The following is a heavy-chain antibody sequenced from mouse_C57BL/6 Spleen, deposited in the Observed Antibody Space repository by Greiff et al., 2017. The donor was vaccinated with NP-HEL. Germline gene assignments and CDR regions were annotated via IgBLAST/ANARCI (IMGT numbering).Heavy chain of an antibody. CDR3: TGDTTTDFDY. D-gene: IGHD1-1*01. J-gene: IGHJ2*01. Sequence: EVKLEESGGGLVQPGGSMKLSCVASGFTFSNYWMNWVRQSPEKGLEWVAQIRLKSDNYATHYAESVKGRFTISRDDSKSSVYLQMNNLRAEDTGIYYCTGDTTTDFDYWGQGTTLTVSS. CDR1: GFTFSNYW. V-gene: IGHV6-3*01. CDR2: IRLKSDNYAT.